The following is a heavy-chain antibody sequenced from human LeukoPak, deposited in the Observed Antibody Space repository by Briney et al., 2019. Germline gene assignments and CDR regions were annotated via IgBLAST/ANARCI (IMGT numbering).Heavy chain of an antibody. CDR2: IKQDGSAK. Sequence: GGSLRLSCVASGFTFSSYWMHWVRQAPGKGLEWVANIKQDGSAKYYVDSVKGRFTISRDNAKNSLYLQMHSLRAEDTAVYYCAGRRGYIYGYFDYWGQGTLVTVSS. V-gene: IGHV3-7*01. CDR3: AGRRGYIYGYFDY. D-gene: IGHD5-18*01. CDR1: GFTFSSYW. J-gene: IGHJ4*02.